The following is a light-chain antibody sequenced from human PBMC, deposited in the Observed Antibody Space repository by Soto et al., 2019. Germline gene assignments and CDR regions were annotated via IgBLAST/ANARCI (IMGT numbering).Light chain of an antibody. CDR2: GNS. V-gene: IGLV1-40*01. CDR1: SSQFGAGYD. CDR3: QSYDSSLSAHV. Sequence: QSVVAQPPPMSWAPGERVTISCTGGSSQFGAGYDVHWYHQLPGTAPKLLIYGNSNRPSGVPDRFSGSKSGTSASLAITGLQAEDEADYYCQSYDSSLSAHVFGTGTKVTVL. J-gene: IGLJ1*01.